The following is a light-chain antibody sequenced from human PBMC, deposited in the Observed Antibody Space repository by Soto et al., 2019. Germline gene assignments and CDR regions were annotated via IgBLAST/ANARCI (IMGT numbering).Light chain of an antibody. CDR1: QSLDNY. CDR3: QQRGSWPPYT. Sequence: EIVLTQSPATLSLSPGERATLSCRASQSLDNYFVCYQQKPGQPPRLLIYDTSSRATGIPARFSGSGSGTDFTLTITRLEPEDFAVYYCQQRGSWPPYTFGQGTKLEIK. CDR2: DTS. V-gene: IGKV3-11*01. J-gene: IGKJ2*01.